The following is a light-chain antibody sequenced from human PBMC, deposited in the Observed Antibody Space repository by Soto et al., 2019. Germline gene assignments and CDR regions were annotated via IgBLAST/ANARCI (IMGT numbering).Light chain of an antibody. Sequence: IQMTQSPSTLSASVGDRVTITCRASQSSSTFLAWYQQKPGQAPKLLIYDASTLQSGVPSRFSASGSGTEFALTISCLQPDDFAVYYCQQYNRYAVTFGQGTKVAIK. J-gene: IGKJ1*01. CDR2: DAS. V-gene: IGKV1-5*01. CDR3: QQYNRYAVT. CDR1: QSSSTF.